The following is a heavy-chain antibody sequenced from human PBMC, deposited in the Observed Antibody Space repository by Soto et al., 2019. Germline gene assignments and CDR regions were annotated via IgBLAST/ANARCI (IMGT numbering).Heavy chain of an antibody. J-gene: IGHJ6*02. CDR2: IYYSGST. CDR3: ARSDYSRQFAPVYYAMDV. D-gene: IGHD4-4*01. Sequence: SETLSLTCTVSGGSINSRSYYWGWIRQSPGKGLEWIGSIYYSGSTYYNPSLKSRVTISVDTSKNQFSLKLSSVTAADTAVYYWARSDYSRQFAPVYYAMDVWGQRTTVTVSS. CDR1: GGSINSRSYY. V-gene: IGHV4-39*07.